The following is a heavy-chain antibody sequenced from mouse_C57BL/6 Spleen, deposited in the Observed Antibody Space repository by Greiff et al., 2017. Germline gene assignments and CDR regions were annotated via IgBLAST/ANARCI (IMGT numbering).Heavy chain of an antibody. J-gene: IGHJ3*01. Sequence: QVQLQQPGAELVRPGTSVKLSCKASGYTFTSYWMHWVKQRPGQGLGWIGVIDPSVSYTNYNQKFKGKATLTVDTSSSTAYMQLSSLTSEDSAVYYCAVGYYGSSSPWFAYWGQGTLVTVSA. V-gene: IGHV1-59*01. CDR1: GYTFTSYW. D-gene: IGHD1-1*01. CDR2: IDPSVSYT. CDR3: AVGYYGSSSPWFAY.